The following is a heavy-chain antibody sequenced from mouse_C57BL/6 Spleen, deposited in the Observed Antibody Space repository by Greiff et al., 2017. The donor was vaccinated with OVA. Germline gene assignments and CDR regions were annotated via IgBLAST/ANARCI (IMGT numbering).Heavy chain of an antibody. D-gene: IGHD2-10*02. J-gene: IGHJ4*01. Sequence: VKMMESGAELMKPGASVKLSCKATGYTFTGYWIEWVKQRPGHGLEWIGEILPGSGSTNYNEKFKGKATFTADTSSNTAYMQLSSLTTEDSAIDYCAKRGYDNYEAMDYWGQGTSVTVSS. CDR1: GYTFTGYW. CDR3: AKRGYDNYEAMDY. CDR2: ILPGSGST. V-gene: IGHV1-9*01.